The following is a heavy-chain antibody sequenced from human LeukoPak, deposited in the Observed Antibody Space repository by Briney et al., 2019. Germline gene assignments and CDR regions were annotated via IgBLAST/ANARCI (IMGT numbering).Heavy chain of an antibody. J-gene: IGHJ4*02. CDR3: ARDVRQLYYFDY. Sequence: GGSLRLSCAASGFTFSSYAMSWVRQAPGKGLEWVSAISGSGGSTYYADSVKGRFTISRDNSKNTLYLQMNSLRAEDTAVYYCARDVRQLYYFDYWGQGTLVTVSS. D-gene: IGHD3-10*02. CDR1: GFTFSSYA. CDR2: ISGSGGST. V-gene: IGHV3-23*01.